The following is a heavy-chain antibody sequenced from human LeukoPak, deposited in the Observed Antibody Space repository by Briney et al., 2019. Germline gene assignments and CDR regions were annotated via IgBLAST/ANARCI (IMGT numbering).Heavy chain of an antibody. CDR2: IYISGST. Sequence: SQTLSLTCTVSGDSLSSGSYYWSWIRQPAGKGLEWIGRIYISGSTNYNPSLKSRVTISVDTSKNQFSLKLSSVTAADTAVYYCARDSVYSGSSLDYWGQGALVTVSS. J-gene: IGHJ4*02. CDR3: ARDSVYSGSSLDY. D-gene: IGHD1-26*01. V-gene: IGHV4-61*02. CDR1: GDSLSSGSYY.